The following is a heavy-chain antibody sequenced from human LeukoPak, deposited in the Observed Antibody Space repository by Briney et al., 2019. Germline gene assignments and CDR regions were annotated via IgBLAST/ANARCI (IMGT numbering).Heavy chain of an antibody. J-gene: IGHJ5*02. CDR3: ARGSSSSWYWFDP. V-gene: IGHV4-59*11. CDR2: IYYSGST. D-gene: IGHD6-13*01. CDR1: GGSISSHY. Sequence: SETLSLTCTVSGGSISSHYWSWIRQPPGKGLEWIGYIYYSGSTNYNPSLKSRVTISVGTSKNQFSLELSSVTAADTAVYYCARGSSSSWYWFDPWGQGTLVTVSS.